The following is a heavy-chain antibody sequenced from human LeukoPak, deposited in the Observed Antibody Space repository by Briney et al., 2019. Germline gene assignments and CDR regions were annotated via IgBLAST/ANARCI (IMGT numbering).Heavy chain of an antibody. CDR1: GFTFSSYA. CDR3: AKVPTYYYDSSGYPIY. CDR2: ISSNGGST. V-gene: IGHV3-64*04. J-gene: IGHJ4*02. Sequence: GGSLRLSCSASGFTFSSYAMHWVRQAPGKGLEYVSAISSNGGSTYYADSVKGRFTISRDNSKNTVYLQMNSLRAEDTAVYYCAKVPTYYYDSSGYPIYWGQGTLVTVSS. D-gene: IGHD3-22*01.